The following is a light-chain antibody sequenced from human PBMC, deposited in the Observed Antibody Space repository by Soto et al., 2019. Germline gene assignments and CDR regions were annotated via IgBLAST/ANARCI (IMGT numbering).Light chain of an antibody. J-gene: IGKJ4*01. V-gene: IGKV3-11*01. CDR1: QSVSSY. CDR2: DAS. CDR3: QPAHHRLT. Sequence: SVLAQSGATLSLSPGKRAALCWRASQSVSSYLAWYQQKPGQDPRLLIYDASNRATGMPARSSGSGPGTQLTFTTTSLETEDLALYLCQPAHHRLTIAGGTKVDIK.